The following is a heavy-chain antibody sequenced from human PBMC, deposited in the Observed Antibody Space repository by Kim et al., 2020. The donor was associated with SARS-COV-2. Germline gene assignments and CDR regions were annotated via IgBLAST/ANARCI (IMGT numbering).Heavy chain of an antibody. Sequence: ASVKVSCKASGYTFTSYAMHWVRQAPGQRLEWMGWINAGNGNTKYSQKFQGRVTITRDTSASTAYMELSSLRAEDTAVYYCERAITRGSGYYYNYWGQGTLVTVSS. CDR3: ERAITRGSGYYYNY. V-gene: IGHV1-3*01. J-gene: IGHJ4*02. CDR1: GYTFTSYA. D-gene: IGHD3-22*01. CDR2: INAGNGNT.